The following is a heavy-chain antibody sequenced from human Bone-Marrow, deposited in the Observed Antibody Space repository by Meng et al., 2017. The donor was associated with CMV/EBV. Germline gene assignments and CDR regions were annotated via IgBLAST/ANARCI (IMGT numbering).Heavy chain of an antibody. D-gene: IGHD2-2*02. J-gene: IGHJ4*02. CDR1: GFTFSSYA. V-gene: IGHV1-69*05. CDR2: IIPIFGTA. Sequence: KISCAASGFTFSSYAISWVRQAPGQGLEWMGGIIPIFGTANYAQKFQGRVTITTAESTSTAYMELSSLRSEDTAVYYCARVRQGYCSSTSCYTFDYWGQGTLVTVSS. CDR3: ARVRQGYCSSTSCYTFDY.